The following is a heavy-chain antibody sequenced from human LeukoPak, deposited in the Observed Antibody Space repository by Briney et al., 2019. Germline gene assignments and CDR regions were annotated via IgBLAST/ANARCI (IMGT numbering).Heavy chain of an antibody. V-gene: IGHV3-66*01. CDR3: ARDSRSYYYDSSGSNMGYYFDY. J-gene: IGHJ4*02. Sequence: GGSLRLSCAASGFTVSSNYMSWVRQAPGKGLEWVSVIYSGGSTYYADSVKGRFTISRDNSKNTLYLQMNSLRAEDTAVYYCARDSRSYYYDSSGSNMGYYFDYWGQGTLVTVSS. CDR2: IYSGGST. CDR1: GFTVSSNY. D-gene: IGHD3-22*01.